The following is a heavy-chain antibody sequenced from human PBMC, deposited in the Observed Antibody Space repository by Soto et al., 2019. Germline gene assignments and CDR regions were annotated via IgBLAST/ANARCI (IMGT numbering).Heavy chain of an antibody. CDR1: GGSISSSSYY. CDR3: ARPKGLGPEGGRVYDYYYGMDV. J-gene: IGHJ6*02. D-gene: IGHD3-16*01. V-gene: IGHV4-39*01. CDR2: IYYSGST. Sequence: QLQLQESGPGLVKPSETLSLTCTVSGGSISSSSYYWGWIRQPPGKGLEWIGSIYYSGSTYYNPSLKSRVTISVDTSKNQFSLKLSSVTAADTAVYYCARPKGLGPEGGRVYDYYYGMDVWGQGTTVTVSS.